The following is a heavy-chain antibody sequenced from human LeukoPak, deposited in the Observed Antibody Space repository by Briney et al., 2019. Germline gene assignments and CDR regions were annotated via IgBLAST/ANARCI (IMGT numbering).Heavy chain of an antibody. CDR3: ARDPYSGNYGTYYYYYMDV. D-gene: IGHD1-26*01. CDR1: GFTFSSYW. Sequence: GGSLRLSCAASGFTFSSYWMSWVRQAPGKGLEWVANIKQDGSEKYYVDSVKGRFTISRDNAKNSLYLQMNSLRAEDTAVCYCARDPYSGNYGTYYYYYMDVWGKGTTVTISS. V-gene: IGHV3-7*01. CDR2: IKQDGSEK. J-gene: IGHJ6*03.